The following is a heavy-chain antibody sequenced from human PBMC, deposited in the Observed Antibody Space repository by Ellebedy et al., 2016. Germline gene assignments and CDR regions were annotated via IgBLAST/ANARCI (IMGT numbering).Heavy chain of an antibody. CDR1: GFTFNVAG. V-gene: IGHV3-21*06. CDR3: TRDGSEWSRDV. D-gene: IGHD3-3*01. CDR2: IVFTGTAA. Sequence: GEPLKISXAASGFTFNVAGMTWVRQAPGKGLEWVATIVFTGTAAYYSDSAKGRFIISRDNVKNLVFLQMNSLRVEDTAVYYCTRDGSEWSRDVWGQGTLVTVSS. J-gene: IGHJ4*02.